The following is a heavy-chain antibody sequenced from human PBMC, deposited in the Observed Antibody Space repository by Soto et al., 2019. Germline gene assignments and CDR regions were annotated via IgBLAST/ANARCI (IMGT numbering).Heavy chain of an antibody. J-gene: IGHJ4*02. Sequence: PSETLSLTCTVSGGSISSYYWSWIRQPPGKGLEWIGYIYYSGSTNYNPSLKSRVTISVDTSKNQFSLKLSSVTAADTAVYYCARVGRSSSWYGFDYWGQGTLVTVSS. CDR2: IYYSGST. D-gene: IGHD6-13*01. V-gene: IGHV4-59*01. CDR3: ARVGRSSSWYGFDY. CDR1: GGSISSYY.